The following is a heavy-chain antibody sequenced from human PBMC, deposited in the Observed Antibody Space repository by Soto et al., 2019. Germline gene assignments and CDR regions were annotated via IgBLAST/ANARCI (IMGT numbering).Heavy chain of an antibody. J-gene: IGHJ6*02. CDR1: GDSITSGPFY. Sequence: PSETLSLTCTVSGDSITSGPFYWTWIRQGPGKGLEWIGKIHYSGSTYYNPSLRSRVIISLDMSKKQFALRLSSVTAADTAVYYCAQDTRIFPSVRCGSYYYYGVDVWGQGTTVTVPS. CDR3: AQDTRIFPSVRCGSYYYYGVDV. CDR2: IHYSGST. D-gene: IGHD1-26*01. V-gene: IGHV4-31*03.